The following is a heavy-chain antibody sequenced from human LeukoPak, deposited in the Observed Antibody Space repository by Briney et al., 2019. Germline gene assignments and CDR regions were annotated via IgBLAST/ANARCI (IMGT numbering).Heavy chain of an antibody. CDR3: ARVYDSRGSYLAY. CDR2: INHSGST. D-gene: IGHD3-22*01. CDR1: GGSFSDYY. J-gene: IGHJ4*02. Sequence: SETLSLTCAVYGGSFSDYYWTWIRQPPGKGLEWIGEINHSGSTNYNPSLKSRVTLSADTSKSQFSLKVNSVTAADTAVYYCARVYDSRGSYLAYWGQGTLVSVSS. V-gene: IGHV4-34*01.